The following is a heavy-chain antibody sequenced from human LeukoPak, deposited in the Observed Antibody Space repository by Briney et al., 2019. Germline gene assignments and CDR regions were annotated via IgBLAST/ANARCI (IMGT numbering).Heavy chain of an antibody. CDR1: GFTFSSSW. CDR2: INSVGTST. J-gene: IGHJ3*01. V-gene: IGHV3-74*01. Sequence: SGGSLRLSCVTSGFTFSSSWLHWVRQAPGQGLVWVSRINSVGTSTVYADSVRGRFTISRDDANNTLYLQMNSLRAEDSAVYYCARGDWGSAPSWGHGTMVTVSS. CDR3: ARGDWGSAPS. D-gene: IGHD7-27*01.